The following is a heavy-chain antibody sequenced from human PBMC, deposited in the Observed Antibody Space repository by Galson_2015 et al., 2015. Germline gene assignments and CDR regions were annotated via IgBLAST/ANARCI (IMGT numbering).Heavy chain of an antibody. CDR2: ISYDGSTA. Sequence: SLRLSCAASGFTFSSYAMRWVRQAPGKGLEWVAVISYDGSTADYADSVKGRFTISRDNSKNTLYLQMNNLRADDTAVYYCASNWNSFEYWGQGPLATASP. V-gene: IGHV3-30-3*01. D-gene: IGHD1-20*01. J-gene: IGHJ4*02. CDR3: ASNWNSFEY. CDR1: GFTFSSYA.